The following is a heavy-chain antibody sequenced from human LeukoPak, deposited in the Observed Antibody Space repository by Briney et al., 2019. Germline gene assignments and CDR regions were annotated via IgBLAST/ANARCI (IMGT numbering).Heavy chain of an antibody. Sequence: GGSLRLSCAASGFTVSSNYMSWVRQAPGKGLEWVSVIYSGGSTYYADSVKGRFTISRDNAKNSLYLQMSSLRVEDTAVYYCAKDKGREGDYWGQGNLVTVSS. CDR3: AKDKGREGDY. CDR2: IYSGGST. CDR1: GFTVSSNY. J-gene: IGHJ4*02. V-gene: IGHV3-53*05.